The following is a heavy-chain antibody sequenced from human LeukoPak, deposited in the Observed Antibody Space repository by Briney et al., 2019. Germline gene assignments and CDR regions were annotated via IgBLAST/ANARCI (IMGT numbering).Heavy chain of an antibody. V-gene: IGHV1-69*05. CDR3: ASSTYYYGSGSYRFDY. J-gene: IGHJ4*02. CDR2: IIPIFGTA. Sequence: ASVKVSCKASGGTFSSYAISWVRQAPGQGLEWMGRIIPIFGTANYAQKFQGRVTITTDESTSTAYMELSSLRSEDTAVYYCASSTYYYGSGSYRFDYWGQGTRVTVSS. CDR1: GGTFSSYA. D-gene: IGHD3-10*01.